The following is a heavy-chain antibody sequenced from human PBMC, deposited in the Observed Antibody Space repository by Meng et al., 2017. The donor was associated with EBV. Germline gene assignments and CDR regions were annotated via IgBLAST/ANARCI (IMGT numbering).Heavy chain of an antibody. V-gene: IGHV1-46*01. CDR1: GYTFTSYY. CDR3: VRELVGGTFDY. D-gene: IGHD1/OR15-1a*01. J-gene: IGHJ4*02. CDR2: IIPAGGNT. Sequence: VRPVRSGDGVRKAGASVVASCNASGYTFTSYYLNWVRQAPGQGLEWMGIIIPAGGNTNYAQKFRGRFTMTRDTSTSTVYMDLSILTSEDTAVYYCVRELVGGTFDYWGQGTLVTVSS.